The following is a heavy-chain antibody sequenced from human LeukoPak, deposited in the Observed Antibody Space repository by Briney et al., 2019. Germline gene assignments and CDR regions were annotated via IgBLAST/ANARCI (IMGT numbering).Heavy chain of an antibody. Sequence: ASVKVSCKASGYTFTSYDINWVRQATGQGLEWMGWMNPNSGNTGYAQKFQGRVTITRNTSISTAYMELSSLRSEDTAVYYCARSLEWELGRAFEIWGQGTMVTVSS. V-gene: IGHV1-8*03. CDR3: ARSLEWELGRAFEI. J-gene: IGHJ3*02. CDR2: MNPNSGNT. D-gene: IGHD1-26*01. CDR1: GYTFTSYD.